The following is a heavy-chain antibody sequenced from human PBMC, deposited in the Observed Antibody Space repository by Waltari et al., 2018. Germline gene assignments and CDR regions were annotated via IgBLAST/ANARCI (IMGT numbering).Heavy chain of an antibody. CDR1: AFTITNYY. Sequence: VLLLQSGAALKKPGTTVKISCKVSAFTITNYYIHWVQRAPGQRLLWMVLVDPEDGESIYSENFQGRVTMTADTSTDTVYMQLSSLTSDDTAIYYCATGLEDSDSASRPFDVWGQGTMVTVS. CDR2: VDPEDGES. CDR3: ATGLEDSDSASRPFDV. D-gene: IGHD1-26*01. J-gene: IGHJ3*01. V-gene: IGHV1-69-2*01.